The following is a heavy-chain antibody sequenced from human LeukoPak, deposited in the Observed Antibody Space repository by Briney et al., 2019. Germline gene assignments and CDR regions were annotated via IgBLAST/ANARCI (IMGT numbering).Heavy chain of an antibody. V-gene: IGHV3-9*01. Sequence: GRSLRLSCAASGFTFDDYAMHWVRQAPGKGLEWVSGISWNSGSIGYADSVKGRFTISRGIAKNSLYLQMNSLRTEDTAFYYCAKDGSYSSTYWYFDLWGRGTLVTVSS. CDR1: GFTFDDYA. CDR2: ISWNSGSI. J-gene: IGHJ2*01. CDR3: AKDGSYSSTYWYFDL. D-gene: IGHD6-13*01.